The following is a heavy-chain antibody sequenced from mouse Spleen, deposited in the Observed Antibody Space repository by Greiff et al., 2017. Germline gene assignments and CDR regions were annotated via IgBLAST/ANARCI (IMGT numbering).Heavy chain of an antibody. CDR2: IDPETGGT. CDR1: GYTFTDYE. V-gene: IGHV1-15*01. Sequence: QVHVKQSGAELVRPGASVTLSCKASGYTFTDYEMHWVKQTPVHGLEWIGAIDPETGGTAYNQKFKGKAILTADKSSSTAYMEHRSLTSENSAVYYCTKTRYYDVWGTGTTVTVSS. CDR3: TKTRYYDV. J-gene: IGHJ1*03.